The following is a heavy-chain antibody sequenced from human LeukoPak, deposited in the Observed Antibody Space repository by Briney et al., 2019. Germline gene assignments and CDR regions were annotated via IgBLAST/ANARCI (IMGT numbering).Heavy chain of an antibody. CDR2: LRPDGSDK. CDR3: ARDAYDDASES. J-gene: IGHJ5*02. Sequence: AGGSLRLSCTGPGFTFSDYWMTWARQAPGKGLEWVANLRPDGSDKYYVDSVKGRFTISRDNAKKLVYLQMSSLRAEDTAVYYCARDAYDDASESWGQGTLVTVSS. CDR1: GFTFSDYW. V-gene: IGHV3-7*01. D-gene: IGHD3-3*01.